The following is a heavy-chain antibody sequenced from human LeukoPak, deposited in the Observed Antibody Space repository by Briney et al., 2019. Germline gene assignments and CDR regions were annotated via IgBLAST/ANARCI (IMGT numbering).Heavy chain of an antibody. J-gene: IGHJ4*02. D-gene: IGHD1-14*01. V-gene: IGHV3-23*01. CDR3: AKNQGMWGWFDY. Sequence: GGSLRLSCAASTFIFSNYAMSWVRQSPGKGLEWVSTISGSAGRTDYADSVKGRFTISRDNSKNTLYLQMNSLRAEDTAVYYCAKNQGMWGWFDYWGQGTLVTVSS. CDR1: TFIFSNYA. CDR2: ISGSAGRT.